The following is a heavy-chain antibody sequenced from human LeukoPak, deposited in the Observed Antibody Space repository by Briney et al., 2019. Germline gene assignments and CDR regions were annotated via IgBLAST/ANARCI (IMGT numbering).Heavy chain of an antibody. Sequence: GGSLRLSCAASGFTFSSYAMSWVRQAPGKGLEWVSTISYGSGTTYYADSVKGRFAISRDNSKNTLYLQMNSLRAEDTAVYYCASIAAAGTDDSWGQGTLVTVSS. J-gene: IGHJ4*02. D-gene: IGHD6-13*01. CDR3: ASIAAAGTDDS. CDR2: ISYGSGTT. CDR1: GFTFSSYA. V-gene: IGHV3-23*01.